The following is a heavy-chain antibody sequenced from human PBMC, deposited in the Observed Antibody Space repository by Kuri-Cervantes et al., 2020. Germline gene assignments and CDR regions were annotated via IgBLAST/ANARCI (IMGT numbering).Heavy chain of an antibody. J-gene: IGHJ4*02. CDR2: IKQDGSEK. CDR3: ARGRIRFRALDY. Sequence: GGSLRLSCAASGFTFSSYAMCWVRQAPGKGLEWVANIKQDGSEKYYVDSVKGRFTISRDNAKNSLYLQMNSLRAEDTAVYYCARGRIRFRALDYWGQGTLVTVSS. D-gene: IGHD2/OR15-2a*01. V-gene: IGHV3-7*01. CDR1: GFTFSSYA.